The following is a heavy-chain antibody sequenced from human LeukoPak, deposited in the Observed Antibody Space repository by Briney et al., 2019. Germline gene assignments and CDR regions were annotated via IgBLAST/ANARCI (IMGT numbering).Heavy chain of an antibody. V-gene: IGHV1-2*02. Sequence: ASVKVSCKASGHTFTAYYMHWVRQAPGQGLEWMGWINPNSGDTKYAQNFQDRVTMTRDTSISTAYMELSSLRSDDTAVYYCTRKTSGWSNPWFDYWGQGTLVTISS. CDR3: TRKTSGWSNPWFDY. D-gene: IGHD6-19*01. CDR2: INPNSGDT. J-gene: IGHJ4*02. CDR1: GHTFTAYY.